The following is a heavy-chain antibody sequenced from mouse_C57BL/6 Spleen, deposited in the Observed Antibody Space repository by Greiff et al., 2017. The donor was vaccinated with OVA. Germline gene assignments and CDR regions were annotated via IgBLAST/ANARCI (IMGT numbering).Heavy chain of an antibody. CDR1: GYTFTDYE. Sequence: VQLQQSGAELVRPGASVTLSCKASGYTFTDYEMHWVKQTPVHGLEWIGAIDPETGGTAYNQKFKGKAILTADKSSSTAYMELRSLTSEDSAVYYCTSSLLLCWFAYWGQGTLVTVSA. J-gene: IGHJ3*01. V-gene: IGHV1-15*01. CDR3: TSSLLLCWFAY. CDR2: IDPETGGT. D-gene: IGHD2-1*01.